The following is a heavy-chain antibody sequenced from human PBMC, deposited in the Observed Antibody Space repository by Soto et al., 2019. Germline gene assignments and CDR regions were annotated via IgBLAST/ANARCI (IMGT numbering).Heavy chain of an antibody. J-gene: IGHJ5*02. CDR2: INSDGSST. D-gene: IGHD2-15*01. V-gene: IGHV3-74*01. CDR3: ARGQAYCSLRSGCVTGS. CDR1: GFTFSSYW. Sequence: EVQLVESGGGLVQPGGSQRLSCAASGFTFSSYWMHWVRQAPGKGLVWVSRINSDGSSTSYADSVKGRFTISRDNAKNTLHLQISSPRAEHTAVYYCARGQAYCSLRSGCVTGSWRQGTLITLSS.